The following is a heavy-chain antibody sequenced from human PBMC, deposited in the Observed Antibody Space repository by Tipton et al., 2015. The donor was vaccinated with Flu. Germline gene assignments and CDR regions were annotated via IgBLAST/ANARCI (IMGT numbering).Heavy chain of an antibody. V-gene: IGHV3-74*03. CDR1: GFTFRSYG. D-gene: IGHD6-13*01. CDR2: VNSDRSSI. CDR3: ARAIGAAAAH. Sequence: GSLRLSCAASGFTFRSYGMHWVRQGPGKALVWVSHVNSDRSSITYADSVKGRFTVSRDNAKNTLFLQMNSLRAEDTAVYYCARAIGAAAAHWGQGTLVTVSS. J-gene: IGHJ4*02.